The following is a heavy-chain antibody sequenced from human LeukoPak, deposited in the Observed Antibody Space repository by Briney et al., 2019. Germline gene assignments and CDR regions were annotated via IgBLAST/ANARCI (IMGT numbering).Heavy chain of an antibody. CDR2: IRSKTYGGTA. D-gene: IGHD6-19*01. J-gene: IGHJ4*02. CDR1: GFNFGDYA. Sequence: GGSLRLSCTASGFNFGDYAMSWVRQAPGKGLEWVGFIRSKTYGGTAEYAASVKGRFTISRDDSKSIAYLQMNSLKGEDTAVYYCSRHVGSGWPIDYWGQGTLVTVSS. V-gene: IGHV3-49*04. CDR3: SRHVGSGWPIDY.